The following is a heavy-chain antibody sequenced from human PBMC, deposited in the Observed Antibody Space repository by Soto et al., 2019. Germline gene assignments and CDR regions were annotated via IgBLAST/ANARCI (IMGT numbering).Heavy chain of an antibody. J-gene: IGHJ4*02. CDR1: GGTFSSYA. CDR2: IIPIFGTA. CDR3: ARAETDYSNYRLDY. Sequence: SVKVSCKASGGTFSSYAISWVRQAPGQGLEWMGGIIPIFGTANYAQKFQGRVTITADKSTSTAYIELSSLRSEDTAVYYCARAETDYSNYRLDYWGQGTLVTVSS. D-gene: IGHD4-4*01. V-gene: IGHV1-69*06.